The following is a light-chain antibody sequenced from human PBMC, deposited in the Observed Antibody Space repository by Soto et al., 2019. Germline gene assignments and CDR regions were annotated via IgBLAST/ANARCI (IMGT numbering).Light chain of an antibody. J-gene: IGKJ2*01. CDR2: GAS. V-gene: IGKV3-20*01. CDR3: QQYGSSLST. CDR1: ETVSSSY. Sequence: EIVLTQSPGTLSLSPGERATLSCRASETVSSSYLAWYQQKPGQAPRLLIYGASIRATGIPDRFSGSGSGTDFTFTISRLEPEDFAVYYCQQYGSSLSTFGQGTKLDIK.